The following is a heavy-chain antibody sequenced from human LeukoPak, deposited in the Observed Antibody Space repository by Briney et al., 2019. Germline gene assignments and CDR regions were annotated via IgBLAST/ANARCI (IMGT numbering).Heavy chain of an antibody. V-gene: IGHV3-74*01. CDR1: GFTFSRYW. CDR3: ARVGQAGYVGYPLDY. D-gene: IGHD5-12*01. J-gene: IGHJ4*02. Sequence: GGSLRLSCAASGFTFSRYWMHWVRQAPGKGLMWVSRINSDGSSTSYADSVKGRFTISRDNAKNTLYLQMNSLRAEDTAVFYCARVGQAGYVGYPLDYRGQGTLSPSPQ. CDR2: INSDGSST.